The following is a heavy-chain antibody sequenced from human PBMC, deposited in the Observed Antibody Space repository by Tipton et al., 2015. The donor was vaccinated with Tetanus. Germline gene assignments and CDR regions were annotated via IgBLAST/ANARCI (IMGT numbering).Heavy chain of an antibody. CDR3: ARANFDFSKKGPFDS. Sequence: TLSLTCTVSGAFISNSAYYWGWIRQPPGKGLEWIGTIYYSGSTYYNPSLNSRVAISIDTSKNLFSLKLASVTAADTAVYFCARANFDFSKKGPFDSWGQGILVIVSA. CDR1: GAFISNSAYY. CDR2: IYYSGST. D-gene: IGHD3-3*01. J-gene: IGHJ4*02. V-gene: IGHV4-39*07.